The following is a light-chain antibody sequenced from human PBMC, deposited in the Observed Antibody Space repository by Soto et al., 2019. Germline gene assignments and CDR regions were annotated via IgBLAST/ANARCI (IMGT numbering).Light chain of an antibody. CDR2: WAS. CDR3: QQYYSTALT. V-gene: IGKV4-1*01. Sequence: DIVMTQSPDSLAVSLGERATINCKYSQSVLYSSNNKNYIAWYQQKPGQPPKLLIYWASTRESGVPDRFSGSGSGTDFTLTISSLQAEDVAVYYCQQYYSTALTFGGGTKVEIK. CDR1: QSVLYSSNNKNY. J-gene: IGKJ4*01.